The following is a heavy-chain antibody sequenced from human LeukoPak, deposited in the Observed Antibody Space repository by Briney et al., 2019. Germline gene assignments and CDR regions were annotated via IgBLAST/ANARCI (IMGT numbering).Heavy chain of an antibody. V-gene: IGHV4-30-2*01. CDR3: ARVFPSVGSYFDY. CDR1: GGSISSGGYS. D-gene: IGHD3-10*01. Sequence: PSETLSLTCAVSGGSISSGGYSCSWIRQPPGKGLEWIGYIYHSGSTYYNPSLKSRVTISVDRSKNQFSLKLSSVTAADTAVYYCARVFPSVGSYFDYWGQGTLVTVSS. J-gene: IGHJ4*02. CDR2: IYHSGST.